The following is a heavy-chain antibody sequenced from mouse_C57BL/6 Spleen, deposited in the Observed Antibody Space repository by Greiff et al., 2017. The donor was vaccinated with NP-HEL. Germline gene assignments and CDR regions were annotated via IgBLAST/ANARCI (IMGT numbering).Heavy chain of an antibody. CDR1: GYTFTDYY. V-gene: IGHV1-19*01. CDR2: INPYNGGT. J-gene: IGHJ1*03. CDR3: ARGYYGSSFEGYVDV. D-gene: IGHD1-1*01. Sequence: EVKLQESGPVLVKPGASVKMSCKASGYTFTDYYMNWVKQSHGKSLEWIGVINPYNGGTSYNQKFKGKATLTVDKSSSTAYMELNSLTSEDSAVYYGARGYYGSSFEGYVDVWGTGTTVTVSS.